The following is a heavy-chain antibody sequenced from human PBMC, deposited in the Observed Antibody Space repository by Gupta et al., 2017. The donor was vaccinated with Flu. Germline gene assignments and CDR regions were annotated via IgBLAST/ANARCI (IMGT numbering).Heavy chain of an antibody. CDR2: IHPTSGGT. V-gene: IGHV1-2*02. CDR1: GSTFMFTDFF. Sequence: QMQLVQSGAEVKKPGASVKVSCQTSGSTFMFTDFFIHWVRRAPGQGLEWMGSIHPTSGGTNYARKFLGKVTMTRDTSINTAYMEVSGLRFDDTAVYYCARGPTYTTGWSDVWLDPWGQGTLGTVSS. J-gene: IGHJ5*02. CDR3: ARGPTYTTGWSDVWLDP. D-gene: IGHD6-19*01.